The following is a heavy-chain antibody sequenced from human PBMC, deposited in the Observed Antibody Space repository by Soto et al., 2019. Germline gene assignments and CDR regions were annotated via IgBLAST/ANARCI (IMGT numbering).Heavy chain of an antibody. CDR3: AKFRYNGGWFFAY. CDR2: ISGSGVNT. CDR1: AFTFSTYA. Sequence: EVQLLESGETLVQPGGSLRLSCAASAFTFSTYAMSWVRQAPGKGLEWVSGISGSGVNTYYADSVKGRFTISRDNSKNPVYLKINSLRGEDTAVYYCAKFRYNGGWFFAYGGQGTLVPVSS. J-gene: IGHJ4*02. D-gene: IGHD6-19*01. V-gene: IGHV3-23*01.